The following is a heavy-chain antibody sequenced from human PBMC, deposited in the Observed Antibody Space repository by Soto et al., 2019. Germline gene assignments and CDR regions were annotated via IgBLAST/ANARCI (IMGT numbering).Heavy chain of an antibody. CDR2: IYLDDDK. CDR1: GLSLSTSGVC. Sequence: QITLKESGPTLVKPTQTLTLTCTFSGLSLSTSGVCVGWIRQPPGKALEWLALIYLDDDKRYSPSMKIRLTITKDTTKNQVVLTMANMDRVDTATYYCAREGGGYWGQGNLVTVS. D-gene: IGHD3-16*01. J-gene: IGHJ4*02. V-gene: IGHV2-5*02. CDR3: AREGGGY.